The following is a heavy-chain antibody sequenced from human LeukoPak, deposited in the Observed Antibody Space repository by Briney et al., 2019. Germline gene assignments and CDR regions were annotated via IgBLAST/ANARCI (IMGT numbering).Heavy chain of an antibody. Sequence: GGSLRLSCAASGFTFSNSWMNWVRQAPGKGLEWVGRIASKTDGGTTDYAAPVKGRFTISRDDSKNTLFLQMNSLKTEDTAVYYCTTGIRGDCGQGTLVTVSS. CDR1: GFTFSNSW. CDR3: TTGIRGD. J-gene: IGHJ4*02. CDR2: IASKTDGGTT. V-gene: IGHV3-15*04.